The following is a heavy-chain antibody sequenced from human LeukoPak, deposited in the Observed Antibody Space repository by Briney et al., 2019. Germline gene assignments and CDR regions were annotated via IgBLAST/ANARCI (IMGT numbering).Heavy chain of an antibody. CDR1: GYTFTSYG. CDR3: ARPAVPSWDLPVSLGIDY. J-gene: IGHJ4*02. CDR2: INPSGGST. D-gene: IGHD1-1*01. Sequence: ASVKVSCKASGYTFTSYGISWVRQAPGQGLEWMGIINPSGGSTSYAQKFQGRVTMTRDMSTSTVYMELSSLRSEDTAVYYCARPAVPSWDLPVSLGIDYWGQGTLVTVSS. V-gene: IGHV1-46*01.